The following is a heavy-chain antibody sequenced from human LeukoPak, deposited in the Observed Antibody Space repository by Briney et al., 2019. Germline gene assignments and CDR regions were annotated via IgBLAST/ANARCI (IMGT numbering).Heavy chain of an antibody. CDR1: GGSFSGYY. Sequence: SETLSLTCAVYGGSFSGYYWSWIRQPPGKGLEWIGEINHSGSTNYNPSLKSRVTISVDTSKNQFSLKLSSVTAADTAVYYCARDGFYWGQGTLVTASS. V-gene: IGHV4-34*01. CDR2: INHSGST. CDR3: ARDGFY. J-gene: IGHJ4*02. D-gene: IGHD4-17*01.